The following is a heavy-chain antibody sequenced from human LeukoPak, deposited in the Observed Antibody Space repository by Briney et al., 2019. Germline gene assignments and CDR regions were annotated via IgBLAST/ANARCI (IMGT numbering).Heavy chain of an antibody. D-gene: IGHD2-2*01. V-gene: IGHV4-39*01. CDR1: GGSISTNLYY. Sequence: PSETLSLTFTVSGGSISTNLYYWVWIRQPPGKGLEWIATIYYSGTTYYNPSLKSRVTISIDTSKNQFSLELSSVTAADTAVYYCARLNTSPSFDYWGQGTLVTVSS. J-gene: IGHJ4*02. CDR3: ARLNTSPSFDY. CDR2: IYYSGTT.